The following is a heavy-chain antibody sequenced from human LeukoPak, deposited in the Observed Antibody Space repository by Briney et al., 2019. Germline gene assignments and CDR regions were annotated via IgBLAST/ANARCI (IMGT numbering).Heavy chain of an antibody. CDR1: GDSISSSGSF. CDR3: ARTVLAVAGTELGWFDP. CDR2: IYYSEIT. D-gene: IGHD6-19*01. V-gene: IGHV4-39*07. J-gene: IGHJ5*02. Sequence: SETLSLTCTVTGDSISSSGSFWAWIRQPPGKGLEWIGNIYYSEITYSNPSLKSRLTISVDTSTNQFSLSLSSVTAADTAVYYCARTVLAVAGTELGWFDPWGPGTLVTVSS.